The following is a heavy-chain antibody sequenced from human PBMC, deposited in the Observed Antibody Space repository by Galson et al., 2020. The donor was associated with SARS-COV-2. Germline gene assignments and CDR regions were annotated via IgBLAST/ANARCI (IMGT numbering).Heavy chain of an antibody. CDR3: ARDLGLDNSSGLSRDY. CDR2: INPSGGST. CDR1: GYTFTSYY. J-gene: IGHJ4*02. D-gene: IGHD3-22*01. Sequence: ASVKVSCKASGYTFTSYYMHWVRQAPGQGLEWMGIINPSGGSTSYAQKFQGRVTMTRDTSTSTVYMELSSLRSEDTAVYYCARDLGLDNSSGLSRDYWGQGTLVTVSS. V-gene: IGHV1-46*03.